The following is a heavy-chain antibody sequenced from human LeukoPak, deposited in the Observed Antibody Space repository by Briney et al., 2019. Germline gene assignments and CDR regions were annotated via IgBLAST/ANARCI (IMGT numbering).Heavy chain of an antibody. J-gene: IGHJ4*02. CDR1: GFTFSSYW. V-gene: IGHV3-74*01. CDR3: AKGQELDDGVFDS. Sequence: GGSLRLSCAASGFTFSSYWMHWVRQAPGKGLVWVSRINSDGSSTSYADSVKGRFIISRDRSKNMLYLQMNGLRAEDTAIYYCAKGQELDDGVFDSWGQGTLVTVSS. CDR2: INSDGSST. D-gene: IGHD1-1*01.